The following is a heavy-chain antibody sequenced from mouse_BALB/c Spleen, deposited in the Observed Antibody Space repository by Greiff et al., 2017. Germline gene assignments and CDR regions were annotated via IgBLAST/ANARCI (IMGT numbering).Heavy chain of an antibody. CDR1: GFTFSDYY. CDR2: ISDGGSYT. V-gene: IGHV5-4*02. J-gene: IGHJ4*01. CDR3: ARAHMIYYAMDY. D-gene: IGHD2-3*01. Sequence: EVQLVESGGGLVKPGGSLKLSCAASGFTFSDYYMYWVRQTPEKRLEWVATISDGGSYTYYPDSVKGRFTISRDNAKNNLYLQMSSLKSEDTAMYYCARAHMIYYAMDYWGQGTSVTVSS.